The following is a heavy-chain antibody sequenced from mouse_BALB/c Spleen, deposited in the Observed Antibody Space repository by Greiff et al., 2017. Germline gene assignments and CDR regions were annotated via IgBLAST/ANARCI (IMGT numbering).Heavy chain of an antibody. CDR2: IYPYNGGT. Sequence: EVQLQQSGPELVKPGASVKISCKASGYTFTDYNMHWVKQSHGKSLEWIGYIYPYNGGTGYNQKFKSKATLTVDNSSSTAYMELRSLTSEDSAVYYCAIIRLLYFDYWGQGTTLTVSS. V-gene: IGHV1S29*02. D-gene: IGHD1-2*01. CDR1: GYTFTDYN. J-gene: IGHJ2*01. CDR3: AIIRLLYFDY.